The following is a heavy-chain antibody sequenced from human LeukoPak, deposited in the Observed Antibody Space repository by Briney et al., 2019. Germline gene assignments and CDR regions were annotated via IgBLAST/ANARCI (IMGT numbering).Heavy chain of an antibody. V-gene: IGHV1-46*01. J-gene: IGHJ4*02. CDR2: IYPRDGST. CDR3: ARDQEGFDY. CDR1: GGTFSSYA. Sequence: ASVKVSCTASGGTFSSYAISWVRQAPGQGLEWMGMIYPRDGSTGYAQKFQGRVTVTRDTSTSTVHMELSGLRSEDTAVYYCARDQEGFDYWGQGTLVTVSS.